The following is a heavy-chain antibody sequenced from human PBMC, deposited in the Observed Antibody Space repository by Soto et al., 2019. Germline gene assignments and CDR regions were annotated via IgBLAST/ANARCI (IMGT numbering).Heavy chain of an antibody. CDR1: GGSISSGDYY. CDR2: IYNNGGI. Sequence: PSETLSLTCTVSGGSISSGDYYWSWIRQPPGKGLEWIGYIYNNGGIYYNPSLKNRVTMSLDTSKNQFSLKLSSVTAADTAVYYCARLSGSGIDCWGQGXLVTVYS. D-gene: IGHD2-15*01. V-gene: IGHV4-30-4*01. CDR3: ARLSGSGIDC. J-gene: IGHJ4*02.